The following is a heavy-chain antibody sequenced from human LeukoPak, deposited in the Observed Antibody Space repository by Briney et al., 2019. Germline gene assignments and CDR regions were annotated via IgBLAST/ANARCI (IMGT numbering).Heavy chain of an antibody. CDR3: ARSDTTLFDY. CDR1: GGSISIISSY. V-gene: IGHV4-39*07. D-gene: IGHD1-1*01. CDR2: IYYSGSA. J-gene: IGHJ4*02. Sequence: SETLSLTCAVSGGSISIISSYWGWIRQPPGKELEWIGRIYYSGSAYYNPSLKSRVSISLDTSQNQFSLQLSSVTAADTAMYYCARSDTTLFDYWGQGTLVTVSS.